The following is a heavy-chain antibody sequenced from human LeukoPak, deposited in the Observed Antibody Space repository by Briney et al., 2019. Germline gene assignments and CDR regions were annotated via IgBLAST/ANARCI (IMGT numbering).Heavy chain of an antibody. V-gene: IGHV4-30-4*01. J-gene: IGHJ6*02. CDR1: GGSISSGDYY. D-gene: IGHD4-17*01. CDR2: IYYSGST. Sequence: SQTLSLTCTVSGGSISSGDYYWSWIRQPPGKGLEWIGYIYYSGSTYYNPSLKSRVTISVDTSKNQFSLKLSSVTAADTAVYYCARANYGDLYGMDIWGQGTTVTVSS. CDR3: ARANYGDLYGMDI.